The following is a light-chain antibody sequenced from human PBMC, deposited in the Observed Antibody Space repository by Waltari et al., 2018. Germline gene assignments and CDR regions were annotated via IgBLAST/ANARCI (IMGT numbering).Light chain of an antibody. CDR1: SSDIGSTY. J-gene: IGLJ3*02. V-gene: IGLV1-47*01. CDR2: RSN. Sequence: QSVLTQPPSASGTPGQRVTISCSGSSSDIGSTYVNWYQHITGTAPKLLIYRSNQRPSGVPDRFSGARSGTSASLASSGLRSEDEADYHCAAWDDSLSGPVFGGGTKLTVL. CDR3: AAWDDSLSGPV.